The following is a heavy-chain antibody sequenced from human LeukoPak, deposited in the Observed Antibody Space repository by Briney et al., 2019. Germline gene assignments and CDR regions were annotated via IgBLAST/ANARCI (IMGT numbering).Heavy chain of an antibody. Sequence: GESLKISCKGSGYSFTSYWIGWVRQMPGKGLEWMGIIYPGDSDTRYSPSFQGQVTISADKSISTTDLQWSSLKASDTAMYYCARLPPPRRGYSYGLDYWGQGTLVTVSS. J-gene: IGHJ4*02. CDR2: IYPGDSDT. CDR1: GYSFTSYW. D-gene: IGHD5-18*01. CDR3: ARLPPPRRGYSYGLDY. V-gene: IGHV5-51*01.